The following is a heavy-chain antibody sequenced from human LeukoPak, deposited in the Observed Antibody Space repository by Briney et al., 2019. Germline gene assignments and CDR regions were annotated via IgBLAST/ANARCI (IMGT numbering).Heavy chain of an antibody. CDR3: ARDPGGEWEPTYHMDV. V-gene: IGHV1-46*01. D-gene: IGHD1-26*01. CDR1: GHTFTSHY. Sequence: ASVKVSCKASGHTFTSHYMHWVRQSPGQGLERMGIINPSGGSTNYGQRFQGRVTMTRDTSTSTVYMQMSSLRSEDTAVYYCARDPGGEWEPTYHMDVWGKGTTVTVSS. J-gene: IGHJ6*03. CDR2: INPSGGST.